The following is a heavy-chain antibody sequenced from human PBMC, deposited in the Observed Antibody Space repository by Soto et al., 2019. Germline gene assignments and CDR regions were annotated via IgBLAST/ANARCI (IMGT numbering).Heavy chain of an antibody. J-gene: IGHJ4*02. V-gene: IGHV1-69*01. D-gene: IGHD2-15*01. CDR2: IIPIFGTA. Sequence: QVQLVQSGAEVKKPGSSVKVSCKTSGGTFSSYAISWVRQSPGQGLGWMGGIIPIFGTANYAQKFQGRVTITADEYTSTAYMEVSSLRSEDTAVYYCARDEYCSGGSCPSNWGQGTLVTVSS. CDR3: ARDEYCSGGSCPSN. CDR1: GGTFSSYA.